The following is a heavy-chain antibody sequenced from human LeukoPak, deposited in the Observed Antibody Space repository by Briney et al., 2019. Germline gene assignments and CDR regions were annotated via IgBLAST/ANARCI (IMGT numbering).Heavy chain of an antibody. V-gene: IGHV1-18*01. CDR3: ARDLGMVVTPGGIDY. CDR1: GYSFTSHG. Sequence: AASVKVSCKASGYSFTSHGISWVRQAPGQGLEWMGWISGYNGKTRYAQKLQGRVTMTTDTSTSTGYTELRSLISDDTAVYYCARDLGMVVTPGGIDYWGQGTLVTVSS. D-gene: IGHD2-21*02. CDR2: ISGYNGKT. J-gene: IGHJ4*02.